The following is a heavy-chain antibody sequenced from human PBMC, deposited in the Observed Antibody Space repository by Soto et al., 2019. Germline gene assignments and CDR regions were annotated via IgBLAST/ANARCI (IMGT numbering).Heavy chain of an antibody. Sequence: QPGGSLRLSCAASGFTFSSYWMHWVRQAPGKGLVWVSRINSDGSSTSYADSVKGRFTISRDNAKNTLYLQMNSLRAEGTAVYYCARDSGLWFGVSPHNWFDPWGQGTLVTVSS. V-gene: IGHV3-74*01. CDR3: ARDSGLWFGVSPHNWFDP. CDR1: GFTFSSYW. CDR2: INSDGSST. D-gene: IGHD3-10*01. J-gene: IGHJ5*02.